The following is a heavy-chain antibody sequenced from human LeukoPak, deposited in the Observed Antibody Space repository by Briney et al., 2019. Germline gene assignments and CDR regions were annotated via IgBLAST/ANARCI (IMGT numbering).Heavy chain of an antibody. CDR3: AREVAAAQIDY. D-gene: IGHD6-13*01. Sequence: SVKVSCKASGGTFSSYAISWVRQAPGQGLEWVGGIIPIFGTANYAQKFQGRVTITADESTSTAYMELSSLRPEDTAVYYCAREVAAAQIDYWGQGTLVTASS. V-gene: IGHV1-69*13. CDR1: GGTFSSYA. CDR2: IIPIFGTA. J-gene: IGHJ4*02.